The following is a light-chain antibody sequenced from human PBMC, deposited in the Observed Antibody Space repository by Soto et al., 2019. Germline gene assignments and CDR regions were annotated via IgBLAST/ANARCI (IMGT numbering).Light chain of an antibody. CDR1: SRDIGAYKY. CDR2: EVT. CDR3: TSYTSTSPLVV. J-gene: IGLJ2*01. Sequence: QSALTQPASVSGSPGQSITISCTGTSRDIGAYKYVSWYQQHPGKAPKLLLYEVTNRPSGVSYRFSGSKSGNTASLPISGLQAADEADYYCTSYTSTSPLVVFGGGTKLTVL. V-gene: IGLV2-14*01.